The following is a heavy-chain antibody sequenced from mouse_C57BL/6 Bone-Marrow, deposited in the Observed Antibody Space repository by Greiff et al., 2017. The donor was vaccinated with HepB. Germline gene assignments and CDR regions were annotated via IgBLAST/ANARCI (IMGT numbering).Heavy chain of an antibody. CDR1: GFTFSDYG. Sequence: DVMLVESGGGLVKPGGSLKLSCAASGFTFSDYGMHWVRQAPEKGLEWVAYISSGSSTIYYADTVKGRFTISRDNAKNTLFLQMTSLRSEDTAMYDCARDYYSNYDYFDYWGQGTTLTVSS. V-gene: IGHV5-17*01. D-gene: IGHD2-5*01. CDR3: ARDYYSNYDYFDY. J-gene: IGHJ2*01. CDR2: ISSGSSTI.